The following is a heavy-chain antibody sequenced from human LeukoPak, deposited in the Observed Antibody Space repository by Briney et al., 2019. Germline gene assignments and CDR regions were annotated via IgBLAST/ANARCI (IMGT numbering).Heavy chain of an antibody. V-gene: IGHV4-39*07. CDR2: IYYSGST. Sequence: SETLSLTCTVSGGSISSSSYYWGWIRQPPGKGLEWIGSIYYSGSTYYNPSLKSRVTMSVDTSKNQFSLKLSSVTAADTAVYYCARAHFHAFDIWGQGTMVTVSS. D-gene: IGHD2/OR15-2a*01. CDR3: ARAHFHAFDI. J-gene: IGHJ3*02. CDR1: GGSISSSSYY.